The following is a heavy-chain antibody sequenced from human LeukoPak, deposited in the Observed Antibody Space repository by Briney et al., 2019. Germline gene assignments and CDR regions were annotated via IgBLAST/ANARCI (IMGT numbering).Heavy chain of an antibody. J-gene: IGHJ5*02. Sequence: SETLSLTCTVSGGSISSGSYYWSWIRQPAGKGLEWIGRIYTSGSTNYNPSLKSRVTISVDTSKNQFSLKLSSVTAADTAVYYCARVLGGSTWFDPWGQGTLVTVSS. CDR1: GGSISSGSYY. CDR2: IYTSGST. CDR3: ARVLGGSTWFDP. V-gene: IGHV4-61*02. D-gene: IGHD2-15*01.